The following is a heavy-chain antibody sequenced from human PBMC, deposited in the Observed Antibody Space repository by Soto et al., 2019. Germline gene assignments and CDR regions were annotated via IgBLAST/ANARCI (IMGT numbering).Heavy chain of an antibody. CDR3: ARVGGNWNDDYFDY. Sequence: GASVKVSCKASGYTFSDHEINWVRQASGQGPEWLGWMNPNSGDTGYAQNFQGRVTMTRDTSKRTAYMELSSLRSEDTAVYYCARVGGNWNDDYFDYWGQGTLVTVSS. CDR1: GYTFSDHE. J-gene: IGHJ4*02. CDR2: MNPNSGDT. D-gene: IGHD1-1*01. V-gene: IGHV1-8*01.